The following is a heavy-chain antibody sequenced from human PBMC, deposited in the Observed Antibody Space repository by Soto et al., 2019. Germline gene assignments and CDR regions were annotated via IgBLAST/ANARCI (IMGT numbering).Heavy chain of an antibody. CDR1: GFTFSSYA. V-gene: IGHV3-64D*06. Sequence: GGSLRLSCAASGFTFSSYAVSWVRQAPGKGLEWVSAISTNGGSTHYADSVKGRFTISRDNSKNTQYLQMSSLRADDTAVYYCVKGEYYYDSSGYYPFDYWGQGTLVTVSS. CDR2: ISTNGGST. J-gene: IGHJ4*02. D-gene: IGHD3-22*01. CDR3: VKGEYYYDSSGYYPFDY.